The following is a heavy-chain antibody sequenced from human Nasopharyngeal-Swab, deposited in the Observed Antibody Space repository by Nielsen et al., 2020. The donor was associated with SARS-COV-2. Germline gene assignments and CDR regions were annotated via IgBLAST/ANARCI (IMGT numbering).Heavy chain of an antibody. CDR1: GGSFSGYY. CDR2: ISRSGRT. CDR3: ARQGVPIRGWFKDYDRTAYEY. D-gene: IGHD3-22*01. V-gene: IGHV4-34*01. Sequence: SETLSLTCAVYGGSFSGYYWSWIRQSPGKGLEWIGEISRSGRTNYNPSLNCRVTISLDTSKNQFSLKVTSVTAADTAVYYCARQGVPIRGWFKDYDRTAYEYWGQGTLVTVSS. J-gene: IGHJ4*02.